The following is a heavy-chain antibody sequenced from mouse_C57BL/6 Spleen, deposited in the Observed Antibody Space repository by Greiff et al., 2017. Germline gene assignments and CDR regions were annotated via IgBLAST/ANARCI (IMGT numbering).Heavy chain of an antibody. J-gene: IGHJ2*01. CDR1: GYAFSSSW. Sequence: QVQLQQSGPELVKPGASVKISCKASGYAFSSSWMNWVKQRPGKGLEWIGRIYPGDGDTNYNGKFKGKATLTADKSSSTAYMQLSSRTSEDSAVYFCARGSNWDVRYFDYWGQGTTLTVSS. CDR2: IYPGDGDT. CDR3: ARGSNWDVRYFDY. D-gene: IGHD4-1*01. V-gene: IGHV1-82*01.